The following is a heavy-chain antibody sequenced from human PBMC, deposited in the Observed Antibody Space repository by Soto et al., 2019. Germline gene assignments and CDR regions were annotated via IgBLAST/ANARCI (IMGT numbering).Heavy chain of an antibody. CDR1: GYSFTSYW. D-gene: IGHD6-13*01. CDR2: IYPGDSDT. CDR3: ARDSSSWYAYYYYGMDV. J-gene: IGHJ6*02. Sequence: PGESLKLSCQGSGYSFTSYWIGWVRQMPGKGLEWMGIIYPGDSDTRYSPSFQGQVTISADKSISTAYLQWSSLKASDTAMYYCARDSSSWYAYYYYGMDVWGQGTTVTVSS. V-gene: IGHV5-51*01.